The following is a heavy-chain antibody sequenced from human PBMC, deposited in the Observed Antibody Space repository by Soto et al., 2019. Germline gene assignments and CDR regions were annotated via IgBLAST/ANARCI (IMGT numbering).Heavy chain of an antibody. D-gene: IGHD3-9*01. CDR1: GGSVSSGSYY. CDR2: IYYSGST. Sequence: PSETLSLTCTVSGGSVSSGSYYWSWIRQPPGKGLEWIGYIYYSGSTNYNPSLKSRVTISVDTSKNQFSLKLSSVTAADTAVYYCARAYYDILTGSDAFDIWGQGTMVTVSS. V-gene: IGHV4-61*01. CDR3: ARAYYDILTGSDAFDI. J-gene: IGHJ3*02.